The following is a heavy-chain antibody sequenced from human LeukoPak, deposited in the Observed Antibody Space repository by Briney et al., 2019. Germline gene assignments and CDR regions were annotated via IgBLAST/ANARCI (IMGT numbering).Heavy chain of an antibody. D-gene: IGHD5-12*01. CDR2: ISSSSVYI. Sequence: GGSLRLSCAASGFTFNTYTMNWVRQAPGKGLEWVSSISSSSVYIYYADSVKGRFTISRDNAKNSLYLQMNSLRAEDTAVYYCAREASGYSGYSLRFFDYWGQGTLVTVSS. CDR3: AREASGYSGYSLRFFDY. CDR1: GFTFNTYT. J-gene: IGHJ4*02. V-gene: IGHV3-21*01.